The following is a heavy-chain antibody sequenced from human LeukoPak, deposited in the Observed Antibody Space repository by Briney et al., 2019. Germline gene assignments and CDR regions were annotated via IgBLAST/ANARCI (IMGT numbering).Heavy chain of an antibody. CDR2: IYYSGST. Sequence: NPSETLPLTCAVSGYSISSGYYWGWIRQPPGKELEWIGSIYYSGSTYYNPSLKSRVTISIDTSKNQFSLKLSSVTAADTAVYYCARHRQQLVDYWGQGTLVTVSS. V-gene: IGHV4-38-2*01. J-gene: IGHJ4*02. CDR3: ARHRQQLVDY. CDR1: GYSISSGYY. D-gene: IGHD6-13*01.